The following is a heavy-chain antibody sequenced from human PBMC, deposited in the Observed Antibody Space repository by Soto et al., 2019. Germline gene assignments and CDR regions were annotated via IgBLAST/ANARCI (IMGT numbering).Heavy chain of an antibody. CDR2: ISSHGRDI. V-gene: IGHV3-21*04. CDR1: GFTFTSDS. CDR3: AREAPMDV. J-gene: IGHJ6*02. Sequence: EVQLVESGGGLVKPGGSVRLSCEASGFTFTSDSMTWVRQAPGKGLEWVSSISSHGRDIFYADSVKGRFTISRDISKNILYLEMTSLRADDTAVYYCAREAPMDVWGRGTTVTVSS.